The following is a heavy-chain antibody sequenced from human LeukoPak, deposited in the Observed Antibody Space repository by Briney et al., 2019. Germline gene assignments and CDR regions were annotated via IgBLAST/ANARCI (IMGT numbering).Heavy chain of an antibody. J-gene: IGHJ4*02. V-gene: IGHV3-64*01. CDR1: GFPFSSYV. CDR3: ARGLDSRGYHSFDY. CDR2: ISFNGDST. D-gene: IGHD3-22*01. Sequence: GGSLRLSCAASGFPFSSYVMHWVRQAPGKGLEYVSAISFNGDSTFYANSVKGRFTVSRDNSKNTLYLQMGSLRPDDMALYYCARGLDSRGYHSFDYWGQGALVTVSS.